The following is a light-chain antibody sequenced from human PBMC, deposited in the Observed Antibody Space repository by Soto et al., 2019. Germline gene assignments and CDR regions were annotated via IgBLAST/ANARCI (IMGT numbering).Light chain of an antibody. CDR1: QSVSSN. V-gene: IGKV3-15*01. CDR3: QQYNNWPPVT. J-gene: IGKJ4*01. CDR2: GAS. Sequence: EIVMTQSPATLSVSPGERATLSCRASQSVSSNLAWYQQKPGQAPRLLIYGASTRATGIPARFSGSGSGTDSTLTISSLQSKDFAVFYCQQYNNWPPVTFGGGTKVEIK.